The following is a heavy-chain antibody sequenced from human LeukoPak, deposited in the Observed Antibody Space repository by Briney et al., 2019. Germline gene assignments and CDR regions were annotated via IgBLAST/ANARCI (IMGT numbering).Heavy chain of an antibody. CDR1: GGTFSSYA. J-gene: IGHJ4*02. CDR2: IIPIFGTA. Sequence: WASVKVSCKASGGTFSSYAISWVRQAPGQGLEWMGGIIPIFGTANYGQKFQGRVTITADESTSTAYMELSSLRSEDTAVYYCARASPYYDYFDYWGQGTLVTVSS. D-gene: IGHD3-3*01. CDR3: ARASPYYDYFDY. V-gene: IGHV1-69*13.